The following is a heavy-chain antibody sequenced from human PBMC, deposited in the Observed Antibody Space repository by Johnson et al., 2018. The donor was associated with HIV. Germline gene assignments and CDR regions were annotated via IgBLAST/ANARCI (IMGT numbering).Heavy chain of an antibody. CDR3: AKAVSGSYDDAFDI. D-gene: IGHD1-26*01. Sequence: VESGGGLVQPGRSLRLSCAASGFTFDDYAMHWVRQAPGKGLEWVSGISWNSGSIGYADSVKGRFTISRDNAKNSLYLQMNSLRADDTALYYCAKAVSGSYDDAFDIWGQGTMVTVSS. J-gene: IGHJ3*02. CDR2: ISWNSGSI. V-gene: IGHV3-9*01. CDR1: GFTFDDYA.